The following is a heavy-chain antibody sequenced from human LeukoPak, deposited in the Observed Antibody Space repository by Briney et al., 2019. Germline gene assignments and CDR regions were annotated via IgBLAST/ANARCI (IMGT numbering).Heavy chain of an antibody. D-gene: IGHD3-3*01. Sequence: SETLSLTCAVYGGSFSGYYWSWIRQPPGKGLEWIGEINHSGSTNYNPSLKSRVTISVDTSKNQFSLKLSSVTAADTAVYYCARVGADYYDFWSGYPHCYMDVWGKGTTVTVSS. J-gene: IGHJ6*03. V-gene: IGHV4-34*01. CDR2: INHSGST. CDR3: ARVGADYYDFWSGYPHCYMDV. CDR1: GGSFSGYY.